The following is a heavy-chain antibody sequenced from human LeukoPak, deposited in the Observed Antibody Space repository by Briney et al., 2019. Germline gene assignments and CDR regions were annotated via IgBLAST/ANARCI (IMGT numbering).Heavy chain of an antibody. D-gene: IGHD4-17*01. J-gene: IGHJ4*02. Sequence: PGGSLRLSCAASGFTFSSYAMSWVRQAPGKGLEWVSAISGSGGSTSYAQKFQGRVTMTRDTSTSTVYMELSSLRSEDTAVYYCARDTYGDYGYYRGQGTLVTVSS. CDR2: ISGSGGST. CDR3: ARDTYGDYGYY. V-gene: IGHV3-23*01. CDR1: GFTFSSYA.